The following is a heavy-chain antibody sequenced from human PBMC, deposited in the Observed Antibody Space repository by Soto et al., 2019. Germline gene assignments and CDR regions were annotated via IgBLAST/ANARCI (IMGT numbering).Heavy chain of an antibody. CDR3: AKNRGSSWYEKAH. D-gene: IGHD6-13*01. CDR2: ISGSGGST. Sequence: GGSLRLSCAASGFTFSNYAVTWVRQAPGKGLEWVSTISGSGGSTYYADSVKGRFTISRDNSKNTLYLQMNSLRAEDTAVYYCAKNRGSSWYEKAHGGKGTRVTFSS. V-gene: IGHV3-23*01. CDR1: GFTFSNYA. J-gene: IGHJ4*02.